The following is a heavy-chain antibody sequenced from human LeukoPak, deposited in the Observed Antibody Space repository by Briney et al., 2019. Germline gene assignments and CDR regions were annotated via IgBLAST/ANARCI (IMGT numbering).Heavy chain of an antibody. Sequence: ASVKVSCKASGYTFTSYGISWVRQAPGQGLEWMGWISAYNGNTNYAQKLQGRVTMTTDTSTSTAYMELRSLRSDDTAVYYCARDHGSKVATIRDYWGQGTLVTVSS. V-gene: IGHV1-18*01. D-gene: IGHD5-12*01. CDR2: ISAYNGNT. CDR1: GYTFTSYG. J-gene: IGHJ4*02. CDR3: ARDHGSKVATIRDY.